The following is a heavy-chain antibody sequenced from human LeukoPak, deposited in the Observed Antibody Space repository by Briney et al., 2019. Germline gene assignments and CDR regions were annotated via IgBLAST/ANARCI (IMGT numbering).Heavy chain of an antibody. J-gene: IGHJ4*02. D-gene: IGHD3-22*01. V-gene: IGHV3-23*01. CDR1: GFTFSSYA. CDR3: AKEGGDSSAPRPFDY. Sequence: GGSLRLSCAASGFTFSSYAMSWVRQAPGKGLEWVSAISGSGGNTFYADPVKGRFTISRDNSKKTLYLQMNSLRAEDTAVYYCAKEGGDSSAPRPFDYWGQGTLVTVSS. CDR2: ISGSGGNT.